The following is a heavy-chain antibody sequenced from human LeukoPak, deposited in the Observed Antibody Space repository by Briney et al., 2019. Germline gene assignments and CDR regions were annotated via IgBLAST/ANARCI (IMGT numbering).Heavy chain of an antibody. Sequence: SVKVSCKASGGTFSSYAISWVRQAPGQGLEWMGGIIPIFGTANYAQKFQGRVTITADESTSTAYMELSSLRSEDTAVYYCTRDLYYGSGSNLDYWGQGTLVTVSS. J-gene: IGHJ4*02. CDR1: GGTFSSYA. CDR3: TRDLYYGSGSNLDY. V-gene: IGHV1-69*01. D-gene: IGHD3-10*01. CDR2: IIPIFGTA.